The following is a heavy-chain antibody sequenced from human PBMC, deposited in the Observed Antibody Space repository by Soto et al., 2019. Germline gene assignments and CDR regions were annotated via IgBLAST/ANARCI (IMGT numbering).Heavy chain of an antibody. CDR1: GYAFSSYA. V-gene: IGHV1-3*05. D-gene: IGHD5-12*01. J-gene: IGHJ6*02. CDR2: INIGSGKT. Sequence: QVQLVQSGAEEKQSGASVKVSCKASGYAFSSYAMHWVRQAPGQRLEWMGWINIGSGKTEYSQKFQDRITINRDTSASTGSMELSSLRSEDTSMYFCVREGGGCGYRLTYFYYMALDVWGQGTSVTVSS. CDR3: VREGGGCGYRLTYFYYMALDV.